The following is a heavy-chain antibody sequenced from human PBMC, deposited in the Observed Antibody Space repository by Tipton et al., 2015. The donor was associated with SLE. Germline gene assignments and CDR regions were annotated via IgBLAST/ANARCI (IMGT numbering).Heavy chain of an antibody. J-gene: IGHJ4*02. CDR3: ARVRAGDMDY. Sequence: TLSLTCTVSGGSISSHYWSWIRQPPGKGLEWIGEINHSGTTNYNPSLKRRVTISVDTSKKQFSLKLRSLTAADTAVYYCARVRAGDMDYWGQGTLVTVSS. CDR2: INHSGTT. CDR1: GGSISSHY. V-gene: IGHV4-34*01. D-gene: IGHD7-27*01.